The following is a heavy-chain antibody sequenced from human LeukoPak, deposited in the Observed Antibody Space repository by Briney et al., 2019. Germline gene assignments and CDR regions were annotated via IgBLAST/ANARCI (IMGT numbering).Heavy chain of an antibody. Sequence: SMKVSCKASGYTFTSYGISWVRQAHGQGLEWMGWISTEDAHTNYARKLQGRVTVTTDTSTSTAYMELRSLTCGDTAVYYCTRDRLDYCSSTSCYPYYYYYMDVWGKGTPVTVSS. CDR2: ISTEDAHT. V-gene: IGHV1-18*01. J-gene: IGHJ6*03. CDR3: TRDRLDYCSSTSCYPYYYYYMDV. CDR1: GYTFTSYG. D-gene: IGHD2-2*01.